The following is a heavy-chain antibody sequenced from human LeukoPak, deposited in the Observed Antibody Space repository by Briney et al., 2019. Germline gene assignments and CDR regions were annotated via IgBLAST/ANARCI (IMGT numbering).Heavy chain of an antibody. D-gene: IGHD4-17*01. CDR1: GFTFSSYG. Sequence: GGSLRLSCAASGFTFSSYGMHWVRQAPGKGLEWMAVISYDGSNKYYADSVKGRFTISRDNSKNTLYLQMNSLRAEDTAVYYCAKGHDYGDYDYWGQGTLVTVSS. V-gene: IGHV3-30*18. CDR2: ISYDGSNK. J-gene: IGHJ4*02. CDR3: AKGHDYGDYDY.